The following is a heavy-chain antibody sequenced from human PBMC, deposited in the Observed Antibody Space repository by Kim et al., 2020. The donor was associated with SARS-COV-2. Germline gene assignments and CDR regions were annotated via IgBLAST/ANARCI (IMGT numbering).Heavy chain of an antibody. CDR2: GST. V-gene: IGHV1-46*01. CDR3: ARLYGMDV. J-gene: IGHJ6*02. Sequence: GSTSYAQKFQGRGTMTRDTSTSTVYMGLSSLRSEDTAVYYCARLYGMDVWGQGTTVTVSS.